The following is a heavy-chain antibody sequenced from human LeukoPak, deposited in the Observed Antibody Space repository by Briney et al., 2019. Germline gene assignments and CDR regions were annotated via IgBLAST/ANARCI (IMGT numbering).Heavy chain of an antibody. CDR2: ISTGGGNT. Sequence: GGSLRLSCAASGFTFSNYVMSWVRQAPGKGLKWVSTISTGGGNTYYADSVQGRFTVSRDDSKNTLYLQMNSLRAEDTAVYYCAKDGGLWISAHWGDSWGRGTLVTVSS. D-gene: IGHD2-2*03. CDR1: GFTFSNYV. V-gene: IGHV3-23*01. J-gene: IGHJ4*02. CDR3: AKDGGLWISAHWGDS.